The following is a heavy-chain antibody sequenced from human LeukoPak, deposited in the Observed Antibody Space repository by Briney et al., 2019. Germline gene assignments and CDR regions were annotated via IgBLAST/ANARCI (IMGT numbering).Heavy chain of an antibody. CDR3: ARVDYGGFNFDY. V-gene: IGHV3-48*01. CDR2: ISGASGSI. CDR1: GFTFNNAW. D-gene: IGHD4-23*01. J-gene: IGHJ4*02. Sequence: PGGSLRLSCVGSGFTFNNAWMNWVRQAPGKGLEWVSYISGASGSIYYADSVRGRFTISRDNAKNSLSLQMNSLRAEDTAVYYCARVDYGGFNFDYWDQGTLVTVST.